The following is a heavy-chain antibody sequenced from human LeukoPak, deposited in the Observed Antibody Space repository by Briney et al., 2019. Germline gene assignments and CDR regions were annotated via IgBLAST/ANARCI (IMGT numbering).Heavy chain of an antibody. V-gene: IGHV3-23*01. J-gene: IGHJ4*02. CDR2: ISGSGDNT. CDR1: GFTFSNYA. D-gene: IGHD1-26*01. Sequence: GGSLRLSCAASGFTFSNYAMSWVRQAPGKGLEWVSTISGSGDNTYYAVSVKGRFTASRDNSKNTLYLQMNSLRAEDTAVYYCATNAWDLDWGQGTLVTVSS. CDR3: ATNAWDLD.